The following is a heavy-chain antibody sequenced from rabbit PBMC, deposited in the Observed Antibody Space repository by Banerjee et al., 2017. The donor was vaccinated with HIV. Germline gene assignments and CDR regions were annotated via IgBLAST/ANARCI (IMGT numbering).Heavy chain of an antibody. CDR3: ARDGGIFDMNL. CDR1: GFSFGSGYD. V-gene: IGHV1S40*01. CDR2: IGAGSSGGT. D-gene: IGHD1-1*01. J-gene: IGHJ4*01. Sequence: QSLEESGGDLVKPEGSLTLTCTASGFSFGSGYDMCWVRQAPGKGLEWIACIGAGSSGGTDYASWAKGRFTMSRASSTTVTLQMTSLTAADTATYFCARDGGIFDMNLWGQGTLVTVS.